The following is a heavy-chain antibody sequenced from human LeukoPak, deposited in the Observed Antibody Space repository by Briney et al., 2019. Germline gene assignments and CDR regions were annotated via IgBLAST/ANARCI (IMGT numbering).Heavy chain of an antibody. J-gene: IGHJ4*02. CDR3: ATPIGGNYYNALES. CDR1: GGTFSSYA. D-gene: IGHD1-26*01. V-gene: IGHV1-69*04. Sequence: ASVKVSCKASGGTFSSYAISWVRQAPGQGLEWMGRIIPVLGIANYAQKFQGRVTITADKSTSTAYMELSSLRASDTAIYYCATPIGGNYYNALESWGQGTLVTVSS. CDR2: IIPVLGIA.